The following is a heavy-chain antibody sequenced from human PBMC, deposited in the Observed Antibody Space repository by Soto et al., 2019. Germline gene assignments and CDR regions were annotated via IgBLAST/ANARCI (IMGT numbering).Heavy chain of an antibody. CDR1: GGSFSGYY. Sequence: SETLSLTCAVYGGSFSGYYWSWIRQPPGKGLEWIGEINHSGSTNYTPSLKSRVTISVDTSKNQFSLKLSSVTAADTAVYYCARDKSSSWNRGWFDPWGQGTLVTVSS. CDR2: INHSGST. CDR3: ARDKSSSWNRGWFDP. V-gene: IGHV4-34*01. D-gene: IGHD6-13*01. J-gene: IGHJ5*02.